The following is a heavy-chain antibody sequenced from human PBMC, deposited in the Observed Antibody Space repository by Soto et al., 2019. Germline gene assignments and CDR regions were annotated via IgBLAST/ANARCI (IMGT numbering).Heavy chain of an antibody. Sequence: QVQLVQSGAEVKKPGSSVKVSCKASGGTFSSYAISWVRQAPGQGLEWMGGIIPIFGTANYAQKFQGRVTITADESTSTAYMELSSLRSEDTAVYYCTNMVRGVIITESYYGMDVWGQGTTVTVSS. D-gene: IGHD3-10*01. CDR1: GGTFSSYA. J-gene: IGHJ6*02. V-gene: IGHV1-69*01. CDR2: IIPIFGTA. CDR3: TNMVRGVIITESYYGMDV.